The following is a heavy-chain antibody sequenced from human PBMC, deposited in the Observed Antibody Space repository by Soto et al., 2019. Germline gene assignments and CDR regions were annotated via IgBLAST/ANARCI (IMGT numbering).Heavy chain of an antibody. V-gene: IGHV3-72*01. CDR1: GFSFSDHY. J-gene: IGHJ4*02. CDR3: AREGSVPSPNCEY. Sequence: EVQLVESGGGLVQPGGSLRLSCVVSGFSFSDHYMNWVRQAPGKGLEWVGRTSNKGNSYTTEYAASGKDRFTISSDDSKYSLYLQMNSLKTEDTAVYYCAREGSVPSPNCEYWVQGTLGSVSS. CDR2: TSNKGNSYTT. D-gene: IGHD2-8*01.